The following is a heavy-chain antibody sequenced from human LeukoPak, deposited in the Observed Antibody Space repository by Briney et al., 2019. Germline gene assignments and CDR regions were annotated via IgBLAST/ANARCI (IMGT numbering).Heavy chain of an antibody. Sequence: ASVKASCKASGYTFTGYYMHWVRQAPGQGLEWMGWINPNSGGTNYAQKFQGRVTMTRDTSISTAYMELSRLRSDDTAVYYCAESSGYYTGAFDIWGQGTMVTVSS. V-gene: IGHV1-2*02. CDR1: GYTFTGYY. CDR3: AESSGYYTGAFDI. J-gene: IGHJ3*02. CDR2: INPNSGGT. D-gene: IGHD3-22*01.